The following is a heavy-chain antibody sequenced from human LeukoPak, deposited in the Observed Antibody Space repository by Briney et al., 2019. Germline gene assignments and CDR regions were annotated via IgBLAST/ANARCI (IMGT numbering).Heavy chain of an antibody. V-gene: IGHV1-18*01. CDR1: GYTFISYG. CDR3: ARRGRDGYNLAWYFDY. D-gene: IGHD5-24*01. Sequence: GASVKVSCKASGYTFISYGISWVRQAPGQGLEWMGWISAYNGNTNYAQKLQGRVTMTTDTSTSTAYMELRSPRSDDTAVYYCARRGRDGYNLAWYFDYWSQGTLVTVSS. CDR2: ISAYNGNT. J-gene: IGHJ4*02.